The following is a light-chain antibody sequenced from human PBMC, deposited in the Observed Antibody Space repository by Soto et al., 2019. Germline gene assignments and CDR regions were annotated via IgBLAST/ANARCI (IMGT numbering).Light chain of an antibody. Sequence: VHLTHSPSFLSASVLDRVTITCLASQGITSYLAWYQQKPGKAPKLLIYKASTLKSGVPSRFSGSGSGTEFTLTINSLQPEDIATYYCQQYDNLPLTFGGGTKVDIK. CDR3: QQYDNLPLT. CDR1: QGITSY. J-gene: IGKJ4*01. V-gene: IGKV1-9*01. CDR2: KAS.